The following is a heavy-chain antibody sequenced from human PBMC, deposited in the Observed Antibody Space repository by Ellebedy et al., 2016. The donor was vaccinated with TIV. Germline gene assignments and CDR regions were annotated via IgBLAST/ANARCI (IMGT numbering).Heavy chain of an antibody. CDR3: ARRGAYGDYAVQVNGWFDP. Sequence: PGGSLRLSCAASGFSFRSYWMTWVRQAPGKGLEWVANIYQDGSWKYSVDSVKGRFTISRDNANNVLFLQMNSLRVEDTGVYYCARRGAYGDYAVQVNGWFDPWGQGTLVTVSS. CDR2: IYQDGSWK. V-gene: IGHV3-7*01. D-gene: IGHD4-17*01. J-gene: IGHJ5*02. CDR1: GFSFRSYW.